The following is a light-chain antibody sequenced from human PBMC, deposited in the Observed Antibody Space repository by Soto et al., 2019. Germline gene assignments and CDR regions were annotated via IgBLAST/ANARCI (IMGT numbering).Light chain of an antibody. J-gene: IGLJ1*01. Sequence: QSVLTQPASVSGSPGQSITISCTGTSSDVGGYNYVSWYQQHPGKAPKLMIYEVSNRPSGVSNRFSGYKSGNTASLAISGLQAEDEAYYYCCSYTSSSTLVFGTGTKLTVL. V-gene: IGLV2-14*01. CDR3: CSYTSSSTLV. CDR1: SSDVGGYNY. CDR2: EVS.